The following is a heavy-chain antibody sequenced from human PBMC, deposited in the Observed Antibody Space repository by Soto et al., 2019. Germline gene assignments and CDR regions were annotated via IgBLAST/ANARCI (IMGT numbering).Heavy chain of an antibody. CDR3: VRALGSRFMEWPTFDP. D-gene: IGHD3-3*01. CDR2: IYKSATA. CDR1: VDCLWIGDCY. J-gene: IGHJ5*02. V-gene: IGHV4-30-4*02. Sequence: SDTMAVGCKVGVDCLWIGDCYWTGIREPRGKGLEWIGFIYKSATAKYNPSLSSRVSISVETSKNQFFLRPNYVTAADTAVYYCVRALGSRFMEWPTFDPWVHGRFGTVSP.